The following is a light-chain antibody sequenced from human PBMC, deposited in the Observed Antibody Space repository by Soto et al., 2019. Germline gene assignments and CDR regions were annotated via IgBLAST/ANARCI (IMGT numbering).Light chain of an antibody. J-gene: IGKJ5*01. V-gene: IGKV3-15*01. CDR2: YAS. Sequence: EIMMTQSPATLSVSPGESATLSCRASQSVRNNLAWYQHKPGQAPRLLIYYASTRATGIPARFSGSWSGTDFTLTISSLQSEDFALYYWQQYNDWPPITFGQGTRLEIK. CDR1: QSVRNN. CDR3: QQYNDWPPIT.